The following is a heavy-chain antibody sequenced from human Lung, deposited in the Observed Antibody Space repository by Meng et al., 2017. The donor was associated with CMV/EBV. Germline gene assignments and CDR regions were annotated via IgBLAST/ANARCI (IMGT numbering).Heavy chain of an antibody. CDR2: VKSKTEGGAT. CDR1: GFSFNDAW. D-gene: IGHD3-3*01. Sequence: GESLKISCAASGFSFNDAWMNWVRQAPGKGPEWVARVKSKTEGGATDYAAPVRGRFTISRDDSKKTLYLQMNSLKTEDTAMYYCTSSTPSYDFKNGYYWDFFDKWXQESXVTVSS. CDR3: TSSTPSYDFKNGYYWDFFDK. V-gene: IGHV3-15*01. J-gene: IGHJ4*02.